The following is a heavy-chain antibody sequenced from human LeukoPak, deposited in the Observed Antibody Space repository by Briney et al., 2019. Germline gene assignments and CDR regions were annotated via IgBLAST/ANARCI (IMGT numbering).Heavy chain of an antibody. V-gene: IGHV4-59*12. CDR1: GGSISSYY. J-gene: IGHJ4*02. CDR2: IYYSGRT. CDR3: ARDDHYYDSSGYSYYFDY. Sequence: PSETLSLTCSVSGGSISSYYWSWIRQPPGKGLEWIGSIYYSGRTNYNPSLKSRVTISVDTSKNQFSLKLSSVTAADTAVYYCARDDHYYDSSGYSYYFDYWGQGTLVTVSS. D-gene: IGHD3-22*01.